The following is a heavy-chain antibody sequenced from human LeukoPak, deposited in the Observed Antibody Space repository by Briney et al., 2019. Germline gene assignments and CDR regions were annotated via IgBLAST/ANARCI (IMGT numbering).Heavy chain of an antibody. Sequence: PSQTLSLTCTVSGGSISSGGYYWSWIRQPPGKGLEWIGYIYHSGSTYYNPSLKSRVTISVDRSKNQFSLKLSSVTAADTAVYYCAKSTHITMIPAVHAFDIWGQGTMVTVSS. V-gene: IGHV4-30-2*01. CDR2: IYHSGST. D-gene: IGHD3-22*01. J-gene: IGHJ3*02. CDR1: GGSISSGGYY. CDR3: AKSTHITMIPAVHAFDI.